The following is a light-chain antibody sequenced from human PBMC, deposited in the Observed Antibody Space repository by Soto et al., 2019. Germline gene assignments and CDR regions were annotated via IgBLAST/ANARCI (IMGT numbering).Light chain of an antibody. J-gene: IGLJ1*01. CDR3: CSFADSSTFYV. V-gene: IGLV2-23*01. CDR1: SSDVGSSNL. CDR2: EGS. Sequence: HSVVTQPACVTGSTGQSIAISCTRTSSDVGSSNLVSWYQQHPGKAPKLIIYEGSRRPSGVSGRFSGSKSGNTASLTISGLQAEDEADYYCCSFADSSTFYVFGTGTKVTVL.